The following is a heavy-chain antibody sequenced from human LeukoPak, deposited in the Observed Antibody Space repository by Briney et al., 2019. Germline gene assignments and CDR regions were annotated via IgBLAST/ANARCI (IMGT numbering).Heavy chain of an antibody. D-gene: IGHD3-22*01. J-gene: IGHJ4*02. V-gene: IGHV4-39*01. CDR1: GGSISSSSYY. CDR2: LYYSGST. CDR3: ARNYYDGSGYYF. Sequence: TSQTLSLTCTVSGGSISSSSYYWVWIRQPPGKGLEWIGSLYYSGSTHYKPSLKSRVAIFVDTSKNQFSLRLSSVTAADAAVYYCARNYYDGSGYYFWGQGTQVTVSS.